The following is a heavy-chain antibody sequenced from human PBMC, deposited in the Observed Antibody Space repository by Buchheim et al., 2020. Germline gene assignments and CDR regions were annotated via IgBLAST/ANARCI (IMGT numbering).Heavy chain of an antibody. V-gene: IGHV4-61*02. CDR1: GGSISSGSYY. J-gene: IGHJ5*02. Sequence: QVQLQESGPGLVKPSQTLSLTCTVSGGSISSGSYYWSWIRQPAGKGLEWIGRIYTSGSTNYNPSLKSRVNISVDPTKNQFFLKLSSVTAADTAVYYCAREEGIVVVPAAMLWAYWFDPWGQGTL. CDR3: AREEGIVVVPAAMLWAYWFDP. CDR2: IYTSGST. D-gene: IGHD2-2*01.